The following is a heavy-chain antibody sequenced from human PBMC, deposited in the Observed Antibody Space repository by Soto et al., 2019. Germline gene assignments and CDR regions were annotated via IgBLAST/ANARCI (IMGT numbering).Heavy chain of an antibody. CDR1: GGTFSSYA. CDR3: ARALTKAIGSGSYLMGGACAFDI. D-gene: IGHD1-26*01. Sequence: SVKVSCKASGGTFSSYAISWVRQAPGQGLEWMGGIIPIFGTANYAQKFQGRVTITADESTSTVYMELSSLRSEDTAVYYCARALTKAIGSGSYLMGGACAFDIWGQGTMVTVSS. CDR2: IIPIFGTA. J-gene: IGHJ3*02. V-gene: IGHV1-69*13.